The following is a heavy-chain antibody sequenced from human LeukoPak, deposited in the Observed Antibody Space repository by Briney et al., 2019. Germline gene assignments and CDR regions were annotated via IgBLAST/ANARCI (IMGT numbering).Heavy chain of an antibody. CDR2: ISTYNGNT. V-gene: IGHV1-18*04. CDR3: ARSMITFGGIIAAFDC. Sequence: GASVKVSCKASGYTFTGYYMHWVRQAPGQGLEWMGWISTYNGNTNYAQKLQGRVTMTTDTSTSTAYMELRSLRSDDTAVYYCARSMITFGGIIAAFDCWGQGTLVTVSS. CDR1: GYTFTGYY. J-gene: IGHJ4*02. D-gene: IGHD3-16*02.